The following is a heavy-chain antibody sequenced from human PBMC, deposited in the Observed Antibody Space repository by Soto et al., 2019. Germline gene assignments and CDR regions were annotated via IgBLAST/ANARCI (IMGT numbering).Heavy chain of an antibody. V-gene: IGHV1-69*02. D-gene: IGHD2-2*01. Sequence: SVKVSCKASGGTFSSYTISWVRQAPGQGLEWMGRIIPILGIANYAQKFQGRVTITADKSTSTAYMELSSLRSEDTAVCYCARAPEGYCSSTSCEMGAFDIWGQGTMVTVSS. CDR1: GGTFSSYT. CDR2: IIPILGIA. J-gene: IGHJ3*02. CDR3: ARAPEGYCSSTSCEMGAFDI.